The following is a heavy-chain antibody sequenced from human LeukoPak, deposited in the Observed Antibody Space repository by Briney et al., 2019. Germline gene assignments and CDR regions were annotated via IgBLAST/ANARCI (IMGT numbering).Heavy chain of an antibody. CDR2: IKQDGSEK. V-gene: IGHV3-7*01. Sequence: PGGSLRLSCAASGFTFSSYWMSWVRQAPGKGLEWVANIKQDGSEKYYVDSVKGRFTISRDNAKNSLYLQMNSLGAEDTAVYYCARVQDDFWSGKADCWGQGTLVTVSS. J-gene: IGHJ4*02. CDR3: ARVQDDFWSGKADC. D-gene: IGHD3-3*01. CDR1: GFTFSSYW.